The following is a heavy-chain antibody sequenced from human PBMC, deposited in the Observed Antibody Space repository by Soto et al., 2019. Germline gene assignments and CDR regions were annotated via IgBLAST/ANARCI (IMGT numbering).Heavy chain of an antibody. V-gene: IGHV1-69*13. CDR2: IIPMLDSA. D-gene: IGHD3-22*01. J-gene: IGHJ6*02. CDR3: ARTYHYDSGGKPYFYYGMDV. CDR1: GGTFDNYA. Sequence: VLLVPSGAEVKTPGSSVKVSCKASGGTFDNYAITWVRQAPGQGLEWMAGIIPMLDSANSAGKFQARVPITAIESTRTAYMAVSSLGAEDTGVYYCARTYHYDSGGKPYFYYGMDVWGQGTTGTVS.